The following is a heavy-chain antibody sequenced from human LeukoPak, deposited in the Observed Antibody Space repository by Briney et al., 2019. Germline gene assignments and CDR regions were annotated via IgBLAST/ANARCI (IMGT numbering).Heavy chain of an antibody. CDR3: ARVFGLHDYGDTDAFDI. CDR2: IKQDGSEK. D-gene: IGHD4-17*01. J-gene: IGHJ3*02. CDR1: GFTFSSYW. Sequence: PGGSLRLSCAASGFTFSSYWMSWVRQAPGKGLEWVANIKQDGSEKYYVDSVKGRFTISRDNAKNSLYLQMNSLRAEDTAVYYCARVFGLHDYGDTDAFDIWGQGTMVTVSS. V-gene: IGHV3-7*01.